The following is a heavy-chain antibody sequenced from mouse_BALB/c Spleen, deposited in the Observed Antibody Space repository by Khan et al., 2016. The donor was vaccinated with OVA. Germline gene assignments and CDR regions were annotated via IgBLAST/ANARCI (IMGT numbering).Heavy chain of an antibody. CDR3: LRGRAY. J-gene: IGHJ3*01. D-gene: IGHD3-3*01. CDR2: ISYSGRT. V-gene: IGHV3-2*02. CDR1: GYSITSDYA. Sequence: EVQLQESGPGLVKPSQSLSLTCTVTGYSITSDYAWNWIRQFPGNRLEWMGYISYSGRTSYTPSLKSRISITRDTSKNQFFLQLNSVTTEDTATXYCLRGRAYWGQGTLVTVSA.